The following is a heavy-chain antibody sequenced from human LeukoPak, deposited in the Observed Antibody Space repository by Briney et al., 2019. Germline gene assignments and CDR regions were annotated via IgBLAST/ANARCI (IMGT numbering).Heavy chain of an antibody. J-gene: IGHJ4*02. CDR1: GFTFSNDR. Sequence: GGSLRLSCAASGFTFSNDRMHWVRQAPGKGLVWVSHIKSDGSTTDYADSVKGRFTISRDNAKNTLYLEMNSLRADDTAMYYCVGGLGDYWGQGALVTVSS. D-gene: IGHD3-16*01. CDR2: IKSDGSTT. CDR3: VGGLGDY. V-gene: IGHV3-74*01.